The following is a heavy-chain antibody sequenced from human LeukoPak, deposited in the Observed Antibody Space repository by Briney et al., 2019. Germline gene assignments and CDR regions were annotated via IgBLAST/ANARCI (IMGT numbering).Heavy chain of an antibody. D-gene: IGHD6-13*01. CDR1: GGSISSSSYY. J-gene: IGHJ4*02. V-gene: IGHV4-39*07. CDR3: ARRVSPSVEQQLVVGFDY. CDR2: IYYSGST. Sequence: SETLSLTCTVSGGSISSSSYYWGWIRQPPGKGLEWIGSIYYSGSTYYNPSLKSRVTISVDTSKNQFSLKLSSVTAADTAVYYCARRVSPSVEQQLVVGFDYWGQGTLVTVSS.